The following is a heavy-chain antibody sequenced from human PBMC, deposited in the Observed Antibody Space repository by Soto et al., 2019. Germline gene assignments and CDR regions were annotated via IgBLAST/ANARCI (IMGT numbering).Heavy chain of an antibody. CDR3: ARFNWYFDL. CDR2: IYYSGST. V-gene: IGHV4-59*12. Sequence: QVQLQESGPGLVKPSETLSLTCTVSGGSISSYYWSWIRQPPGKGLEWIGYIYYSGSTHYNPSLRSRATISVDTSKNQFSLKLSSVTAADAAVYYFARFNWYFDLWGRGTLVTVSS. J-gene: IGHJ2*01. CDR1: GGSISSYY.